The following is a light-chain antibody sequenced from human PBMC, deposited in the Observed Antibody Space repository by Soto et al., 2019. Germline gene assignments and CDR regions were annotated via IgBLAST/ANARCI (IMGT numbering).Light chain of an antibody. CDR1: QSISSW. J-gene: IGKJ1*01. CDR2: DAS. CDR3: QQYNSYSWT. Sequence: DIQMTQSPSTLSASVGDRVTITCRASQSISSWLAWYQQKPGKAPKLLIYDASSLESGVPSRFSGSGYGTEFTLTISSLQPDDFATYYCQQYNSYSWTFGQGPKVEIK. V-gene: IGKV1-5*01.